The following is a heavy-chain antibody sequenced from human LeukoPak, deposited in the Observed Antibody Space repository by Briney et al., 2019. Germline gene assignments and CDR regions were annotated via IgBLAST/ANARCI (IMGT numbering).Heavy chain of an antibody. CDR2: ISYDGSNK. V-gene: IGHV3-30-3*01. D-gene: IGHD6-13*01. Sequence: GGSLRLSCAASGFTFSSYAMHWVRQAPGKGLEWVAVISYDGSNKYYADSVKGRFTISRDNSKNTLYLQMNSLRAEDTAVYYCASAKDFSSSPTYWGQGTLVTVSS. CDR1: GFTFSSYA. CDR3: ASAKDFSSSPTY. J-gene: IGHJ4*02.